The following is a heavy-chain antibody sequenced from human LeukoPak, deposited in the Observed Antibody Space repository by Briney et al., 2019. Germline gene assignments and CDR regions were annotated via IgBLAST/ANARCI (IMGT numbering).Heavy chain of an antibody. CDR2: ISAYNGNT. CDR1: GYTFTSYA. V-gene: IGHV1-18*01. CDR3: AAGVMVRGVITALSDY. D-gene: IGHD3-10*01. Sequence: ASVKVSCKASGYTFTSYAMNWVRQAPGQGLEWMGWISAYNGNTNYAQKLQGRVTMTTDTSTSTAYMELRSLRSDDTAVYYCAAGVMVRGVITALSDYWGQGTLVTVSS. J-gene: IGHJ4*02.